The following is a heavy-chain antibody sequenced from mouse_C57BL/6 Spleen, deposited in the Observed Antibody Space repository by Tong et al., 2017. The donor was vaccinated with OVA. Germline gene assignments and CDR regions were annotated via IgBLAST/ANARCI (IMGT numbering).Heavy chain of an antibody. J-gene: IGHJ1*03. CDR2: IYPGNSDT. V-gene: IGHV1-5*01. Sequence: EVQLQESGTVLVRPGASVKMSCKTSGYTFTSYWMHWVKQRPGQGLEWIGAIYPGNSDTSYNQKFKGKAKLTAVTSASTAYMELSSLTNEDSAVYYCTRETLTGYWYFDVWGTGTTVTVSS. CDR3: TRETLTGYWYFDV. D-gene: IGHD4-1*01. CDR1: GYTFTSYW.